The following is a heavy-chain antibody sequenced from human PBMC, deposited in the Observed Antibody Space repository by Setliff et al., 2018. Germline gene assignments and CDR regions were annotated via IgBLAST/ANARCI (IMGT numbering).Heavy chain of an antibody. CDR2: INHSGST. V-gene: IGHV4-34*01. J-gene: IGHJ6*03. CDR1: GGSFSGYY. CDR3: ARGFYYYYYYYMDV. Sequence: KTSETLSLTCAVYGGSFSGYYWSWIRQPPGKGLEWIGEINHSGSTNYNPSLKSRVTISVDTSKNQFSLKLSSVTAADTAVYYCARGFYYYYYYYMDVWGKGTTVTV.